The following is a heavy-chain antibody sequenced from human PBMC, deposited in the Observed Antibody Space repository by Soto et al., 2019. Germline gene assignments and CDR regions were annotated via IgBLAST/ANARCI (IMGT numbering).Heavy chain of an antibody. J-gene: IGHJ6*02. CDR2: IYSGGST. CDR1: GFTVSSNY. Sequence: PGGSLRLSCAASGFTVSSNYMSWVRQAPGKGLEWVSVIYSGGSTYYADSVKGRFTISRDNSKNTLYLQMNSLRAEDTAVYYCARGGYSRYYYYSYGMDVWGQGTTVTVSS. V-gene: IGHV3-53*01. D-gene: IGHD6-13*01. CDR3: ARGGYSRYYYYSYGMDV.